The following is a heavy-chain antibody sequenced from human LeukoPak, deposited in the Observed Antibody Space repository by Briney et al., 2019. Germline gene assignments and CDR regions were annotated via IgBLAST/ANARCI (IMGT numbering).Heavy chain of an antibody. V-gene: IGHV3-48*04. CDR2: ISFSVNTK. Sequence: GGSLRLSCTASGFTFSDYSMNWVRQAPGKGLEWVSYISFSVNTKYYGDSVKGRFTISRDNAKNSLYLHMDSLRAEDTAVYYCARGAYSSGWAYFDHWGQGTLVTVSS. J-gene: IGHJ4*02. D-gene: IGHD6-19*01. CDR1: GFTFSDYS. CDR3: ARGAYSSGWAYFDH.